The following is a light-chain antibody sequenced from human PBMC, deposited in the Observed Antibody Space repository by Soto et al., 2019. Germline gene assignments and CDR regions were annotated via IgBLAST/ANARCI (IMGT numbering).Light chain of an antibody. CDR3: SSYAGSNNKV. V-gene: IGLV2-8*01. CDR1: SSDVGGYNY. Sequence: QSVLTQPPSASGSPGQSVTISCTGTSSDVGGYNYVSWYQQHPGKAPKLVIYEVTKRPSGVPDRFSGSKSGNTASLTVSGLQAEDEADYYCSSYAGSNNKVFGTGTKLTVL. CDR2: EVT. J-gene: IGLJ1*01.